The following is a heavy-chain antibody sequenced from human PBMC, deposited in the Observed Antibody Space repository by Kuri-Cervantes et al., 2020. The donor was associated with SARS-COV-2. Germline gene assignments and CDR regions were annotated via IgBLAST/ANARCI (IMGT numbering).Heavy chain of an antibody. J-gene: IGHJ4*02. CDR3: ARGSGRWRLDY. CDR1: GFTFSSYA. V-gene: IGHV3-23*01. Sequence: GGSLRLSCAASGFTFSSYAMSWVRQAPGKGMEWVSAISGSGGSTYYADSVKGRFTISRDNSKNTLYLQMNSLRAEDTAVYYCARGSGRWRLDYWGQGTLVTVSS. D-gene: IGHD1-26*01. CDR2: ISGSGGST.